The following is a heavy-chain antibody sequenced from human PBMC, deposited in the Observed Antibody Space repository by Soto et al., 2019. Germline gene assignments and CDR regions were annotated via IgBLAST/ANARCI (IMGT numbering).Heavy chain of an antibody. CDR3: ATKYSQYCSGGSCLYFDF. CDR1: GFTFSSYS. Sequence: GGSLRLSCAASGFTFSSYSMNWVRQAPGKGLEWVANINQGGSTIYYANSVKGRFTISRDNAKNSVYLQMNSLRAEDAAVYYCATKYSQYCSGGSCLYFDFWGQGTRVTVS. V-gene: IGHV3-7*03. CDR2: INQGGSTI. D-gene: IGHD2-15*01. J-gene: IGHJ4*02.